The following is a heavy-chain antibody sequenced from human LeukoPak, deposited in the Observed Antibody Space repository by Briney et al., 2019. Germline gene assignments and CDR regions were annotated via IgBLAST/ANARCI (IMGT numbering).Heavy chain of an antibody. Sequence: GGFLRLSCAASGFTFSSYAMRWVRQAPGKGLEYVSAISGNGVSADYANSVKGRFTISRDNSKNTLYLQMGSLRAEDMAVYYCARRPDSGSYYVDYWGQGTLVTVSS. D-gene: IGHD1-26*01. CDR2: ISGNGVSA. CDR1: GFTFSSYA. J-gene: IGHJ4*02. CDR3: ARRPDSGSYYVDY. V-gene: IGHV3-64*01.